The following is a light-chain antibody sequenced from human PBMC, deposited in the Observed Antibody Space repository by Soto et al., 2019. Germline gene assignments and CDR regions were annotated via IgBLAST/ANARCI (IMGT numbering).Light chain of an antibody. CDR1: QGVSTW. J-gene: IGKJ4*01. CDR3: QQTTTLPLT. V-gene: IGKV1D-12*01. Sequence: DIQMTQSPSSVSASVGDRVTITCRASQGVSTWLAWYQQKPGKAPNLLIYAASSLQRGVPSRFSGSGSGTDFTLTISSLQPDDFAPYYCQQTTTLPLTFGGGTKVEI. CDR2: AAS.